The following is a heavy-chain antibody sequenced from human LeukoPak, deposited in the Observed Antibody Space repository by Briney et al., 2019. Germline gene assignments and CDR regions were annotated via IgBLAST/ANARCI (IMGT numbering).Heavy chain of an antibody. Sequence: ASVKVSCKASGYTFTSYDINWVRQATGQGLEWMGWMNPNSGNTGYAQKFQGRVTMTRNTSISTAYMELSNLRSEDTAVYYCARGSRIAARRYWFDPWGQGTLVTVSS. V-gene: IGHV1-8*01. CDR2: MNPNSGNT. D-gene: IGHD6-6*01. J-gene: IGHJ5*02. CDR3: ARGSRIAARRYWFDP. CDR1: GYTFTSYD.